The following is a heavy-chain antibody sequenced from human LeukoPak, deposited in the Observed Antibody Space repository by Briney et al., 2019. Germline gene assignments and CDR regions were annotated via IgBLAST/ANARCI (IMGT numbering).Heavy chain of an antibody. CDR3: ARLIRLDDYYYGMDV. CDR1: GGSISSSSYY. J-gene: IGHJ6*02. CDR2: LYYSGST. D-gene: IGHD1-1*01. Sequence: SETLSLTCTVSGGSISSSSYYWGWIRQPPGKGLEWIGSLYYSGSTYYNPSLKSRVTMSVDTSKNQFSLKMNSATAADTAVYYCARLIRLDDYYYGMDVWGQGTTVSVSS. V-gene: IGHV4-39*07.